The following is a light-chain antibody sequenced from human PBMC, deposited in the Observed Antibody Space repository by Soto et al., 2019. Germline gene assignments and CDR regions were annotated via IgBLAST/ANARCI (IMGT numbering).Light chain of an antibody. J-gene: IGKJ1*01. V-gene: IGKV3D-15*01. CDR1: ERVSSN. Sequence: IVMTQSPATLSLSPGERATLSCRARERVSSNLAWYKQKPGQAPRLLLYATSTRAMCIPARGRCSGSGAEFTLTISSLKSEYFETYYCQHYNSYSEAFGQGTKVDI. CDR2: ATS. CDR3: QHYNSYSEA.